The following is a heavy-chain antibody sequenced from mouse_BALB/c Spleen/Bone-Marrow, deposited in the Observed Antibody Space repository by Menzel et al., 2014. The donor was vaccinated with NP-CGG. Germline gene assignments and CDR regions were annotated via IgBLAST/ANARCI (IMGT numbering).Heavy chain of an antibody. CDR2: ISYSGST. CDR3: ARSSDGFPAWFAY. D-gene: IGHD2-3*01. V-gene: IGHV3-2*02. CDR1: GYSITNDYA. J-gene: IGHJ3*01. Sequence: EVKLVESGPGLVKPSQSLSLTCTVTGYSITNDYAWNWIRQFPGNKLEWMGYISYSGSTSYNPSLKSRISITRDTSKSQFFLQLNSVTTEDTATYYCARSSDGFPAWFAYWGQGTLVTVSA.